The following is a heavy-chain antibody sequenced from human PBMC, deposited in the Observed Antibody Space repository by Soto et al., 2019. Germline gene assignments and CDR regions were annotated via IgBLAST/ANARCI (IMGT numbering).Heavy chain of an antibody. CDR1: GGTFSSYT. CDR2: IIPILGIA. D-gene: IGHD2-2*01. J-gene: IGHJ6*02. CDR3: ARDTRLVVPAARGMDV. V-gene: IGHV1-69*04. Sequence: ASVKVSCKASGGTFSSYTISWVRQAPGQGLEWMGRIIPILGIANYAQKFQGRVTITADKSTSTAYMELSSLRSEDTAVYYCARDTRLVVPAARGMDVWGQGTTVTVSS.